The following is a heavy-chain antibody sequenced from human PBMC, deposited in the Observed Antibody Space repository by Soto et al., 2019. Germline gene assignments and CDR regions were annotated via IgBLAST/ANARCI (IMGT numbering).Heavy chain of an antibody. J-gene: IGHJ5*02. Sequence: ASVKVSCKASGGTFSSYAIIWVRQAPGQGLEWMGGIIPIFGTANYAQKFQGRVTITADESTSTAYMELSSLRSEDTAVYYCARAYYDSSGLFDPWGQGTLVTVSS. D-gene: IGHD3-22*01. V-gene: IGHV1-69*13. CDR2: IIPIFGTA. CDR1: GGTFSSYA. CDR3: ARAYYDSSGLFDP.